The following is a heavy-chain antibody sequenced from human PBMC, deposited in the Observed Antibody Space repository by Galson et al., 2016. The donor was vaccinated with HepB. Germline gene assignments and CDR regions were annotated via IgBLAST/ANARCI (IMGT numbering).Heavy chain of an antibody. CDR3: AREIIHYGSGVYLDY. V-gene: IGHV1-8*01. Sequence: SVKVSCKASGYTFTSHDIHWVRQATGQGLDWMGWMNPHSGNTGYAQNFQGRLTMTRDTSITTAYLEVSSLRSEDSAVYYCAREIIHYGSGVYLDYWGQGTLVTVSS. CDR2: MNPHSGNT. CDR1: GYTFTSHD. J-gene: IGHJ4*02. D-gene: IGHD3-10*01.